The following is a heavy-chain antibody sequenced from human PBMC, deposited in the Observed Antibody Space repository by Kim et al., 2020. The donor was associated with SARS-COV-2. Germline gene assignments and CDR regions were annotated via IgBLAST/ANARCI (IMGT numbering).Heavy chain of an antibody. D-gene: IGHD2-2*01. J-gene: IGHJ3*02. CDR3: ARGGSSTSWRAFDI. CDR2: ISSSRSYI. V-gene: IGHV3-21*01. Sequence: GGSLRLSCAASGFTFSSYSMNWVRQAPGKGLEWVSSISSSRSYIYYADSVKGRFTISRDNAKNSLYLQMNSLRAEDTAVYYCARGGSSTSWRAFDIWGQGTMVTVPS. CDR1: GFTFSSYS.